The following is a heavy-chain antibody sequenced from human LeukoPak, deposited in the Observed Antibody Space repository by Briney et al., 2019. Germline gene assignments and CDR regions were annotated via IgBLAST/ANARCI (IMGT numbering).Heavy chain of an antibody. J-gene: IGHJ3*02. Sequence: SETLSLTCAVSGGSISSGGYSWSWIRQRPGKGLEWIGYIYHSGSTYYNPSLKSRVTISVDRSKNQFSLKLSSVTAADTAVYYCAREKYCSSTSCYRSSGAFDIWGQGTMVTVSS. V-gene: IGHV4-30-2*01. CDR2: IYHSGST. D-gene: IGHD2-2*02. CDR3: AREKYCSSTSCYRSSGAFDI. CDR1: GGSISSGGYS.